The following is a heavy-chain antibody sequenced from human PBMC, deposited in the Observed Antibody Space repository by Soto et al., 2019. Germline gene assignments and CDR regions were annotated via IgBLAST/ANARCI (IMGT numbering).Heavy chain of an antibody. J-gene: IGHJ6*02. CDR2: IWYDGSNK. V-gene: IGHV3-33*01. CDR3: ARCGYYYDRYYYYGMDV. Sequence: GGSLRLSCAASGFTFSSYGMHWVRQAPGKGLEWVAVIWYDGSNKYYADSVKGRFTISRDNSKNTLYLQMNSLRAEDTAVYYCARCGYYYDRYYYYGMDVWGQGTTVTVSS. CDR1: GFTFSSYG. D-gene: IGHD3-22*01.